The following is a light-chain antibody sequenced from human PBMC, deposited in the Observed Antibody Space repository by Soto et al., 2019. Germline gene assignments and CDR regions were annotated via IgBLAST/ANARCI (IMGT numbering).Light chain of an antibody. J-gene: IGKJ5*01. Sequence: DIQMTQSPSTLSASVGDRVTITCRASQSISSWLAWYQQKPGKAPKLLIYKASSLGSGVPSRFSGSGSGTEFTLTISSLQPDDFATYYCQQYNSYSVFGQGTRLEIK. CDR3: QQYNSYSV. CDR1: QSISSW. CDR2: KAS. V-gene: IGKV1-5*03.